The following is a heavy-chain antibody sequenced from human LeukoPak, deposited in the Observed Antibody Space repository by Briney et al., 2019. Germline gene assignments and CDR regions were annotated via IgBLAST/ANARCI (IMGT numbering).Heavy chain of an antibody. CDR2: ISASGYDT. J-gene: IGHJ4*02. Sequence: PGGSLRLSCEASGFIFSNYAMSWVRHSPEKGLEWVSIISASGYDTFYADSAKGRFTISRDRSKSTLYLHMDSLRDDDTAIYYCARDVWGEGTPFDYWGQGILVTVSS. V-gene: IGHV3-23*01. CDR3: ARDVWGEGTPFDY. D-gene: IGHD3-10*02. CDR1: GFIFSNYA.